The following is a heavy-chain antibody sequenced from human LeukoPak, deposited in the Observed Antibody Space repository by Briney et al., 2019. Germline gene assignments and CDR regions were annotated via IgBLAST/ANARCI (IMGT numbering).Heavy chain of an antibody. CDR1: GFTFSSYN. CDR2: ISGSGGST. Sequence: PGGSLRLSCAASGFTFSSYNMNWVRQAPGKGLEWVSAISGSGGSTYYADSVKGRFTISRDNSKNTLYLQMNSLRAEDTAVYYCAKGIRSLRYFDWLGIWPPNDYWGQGTLVTVSS. D-gene: IGHD3-9*01. V-gene: IGHV3-23*01. J-gene: IGHJ4*02. CDR3: AKGIRSLRYFDWLGIWPPNDY.